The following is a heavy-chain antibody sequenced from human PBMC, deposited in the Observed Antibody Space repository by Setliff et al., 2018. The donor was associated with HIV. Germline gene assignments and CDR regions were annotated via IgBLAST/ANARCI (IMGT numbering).Heavy chain of an antibody. CDR1: HYSISDSYY. Sequence: SETLSLTCLVSHYSISDSYYWGWVRQPPGKCLEWIGTVYYLGNTYHNPSLRSRLSLSIDRSHQSFSFQLTSVSAADTAMYYCARGQWEGLHAYFFDVWGHGMLVTVS. CDR3: ARGQWEGLHAYFFDV. CDR2: VYYLGNT. V-gene: IGHV4-38-2*01. D-gene: IGHD1-26*01. J-gene: IGHJ4*01.